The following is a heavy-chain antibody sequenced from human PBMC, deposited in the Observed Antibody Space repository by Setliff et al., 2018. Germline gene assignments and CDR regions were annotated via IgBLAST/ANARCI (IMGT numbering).Heavy chain of an antibody. J-gene: IGHJ6*02. CDR1: GGSISSSSYY. CDR3: ARDRVTTLENYYYYYGMDV. CDR2: IYYSGST. V-gene: IGHV4-39*07. Sequence: KTSETLSLTCTVSGGSISSSSYYWGWIRQPPGKGLEWIGSIYYSGSTYYNPSLKSRVTISVDTSKNQFSLKLSSVTAADTAVYYCARDRVTTLENYYYYYGMDVWGQGTTVTVSS. D-gene: IGHD4-17*01.